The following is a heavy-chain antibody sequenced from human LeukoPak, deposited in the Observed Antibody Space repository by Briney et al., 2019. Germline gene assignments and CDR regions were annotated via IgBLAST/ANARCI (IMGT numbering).Heavy chain of an antibody. CDR1: GFTFNNYA. Sequence: AGGSLRLSCAASGFTFNNYAMSWVRQAPGKGLEWVSVISGSGPTTYYADSVKGRFTISRDNSKNTLFLLMNGLRAEDTAVYYCAKDLTNGWHDAFDIWGQGTMVTVSS. CDR3: AKDLTNGWHDAFDI. V-gene: IGHV3-23*01. J-gene: IGHJ3*02. D-gene: IGHD2-8*01. CDR2: ISGSGPTT.